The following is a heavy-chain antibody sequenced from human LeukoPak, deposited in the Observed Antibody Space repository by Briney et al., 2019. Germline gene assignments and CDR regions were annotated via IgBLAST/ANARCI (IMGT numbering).Heavy chain of an antibody. Sequence: PSETLSLTCTVSGGSISSSSYYWGWIRQPPGKGLEWIGYIYYSGSTNYNPSLKSRVTISVDTSKNQFSLKLSSVTAADTAVYYCARDQFPQHHSSTNWFDPWGQGTLVTVSS. CDR2: IYYSGST. CDR3: ARDQFPQHHSSTNWFDP. D-gene: IGHD6-13*01. J-gene: IGHJ5*02. CDR1: GGSISSSSYY. V-gene: IGHV4-61*01.